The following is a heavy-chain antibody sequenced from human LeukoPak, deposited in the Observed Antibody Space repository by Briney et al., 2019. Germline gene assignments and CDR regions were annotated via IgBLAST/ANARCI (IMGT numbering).Heavy chain of an antibody. CDR1: GGSFSGYY. CDR2: TYNSGST. Sequence: SETLSLTCAVYGGSFSGYYWTWIRQPPGKGLEWIGYTYNSGSTNYNPSLKSRVTISLDTSRNQFSLKLTSVTAADTALYYCASEYCTSSTCRFDSWGQGTLVTVSS. D-gene: IGHD2-2*01. J-gene: IGHJ4*02. V-gene: IGHV4-59*01. CDR3: ASEYCTSSTCRFDS.